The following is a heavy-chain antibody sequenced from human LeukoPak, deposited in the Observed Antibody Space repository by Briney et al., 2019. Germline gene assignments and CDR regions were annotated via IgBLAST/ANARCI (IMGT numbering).Heavy chain of an antibody. Sequence: GGSLRLSCAASGFTFSSYSMNWVRQAPGKGLEWVLYISSSSSTIYYADSVKGRFTISRDNAKNSLYLQMNSLRAEDTAVYYCARDPAYCSSTSCRLPHPVGYFDYWGQGTLVTVSS. CDR3: ARDPAYCSSTSCRLPHPVGYFDY. V-gene: IGHV3-48*01. J-gene: IGHJ4*02. CDR2: ISSSSSTI. CDR1: GFTFSSYS. D-gene: IGHD2-2*01.